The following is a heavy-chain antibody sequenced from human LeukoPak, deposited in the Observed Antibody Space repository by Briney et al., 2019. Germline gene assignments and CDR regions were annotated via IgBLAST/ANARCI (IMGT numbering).Heavy chain of an antibody. CDR1: GFSLSSTGVA. CDR3: AHILVVRRHVLRFLEWEHDAFDI. D-gene: IGHD3-3*01. Sequence: SGPTLVNPTQTLTLTCTFSGFSLSSTGVAVAWIRQPPGKALEWLALIYWDDDKRYSPSLKSRLTITKDTSKNQVVLTMTNMDPVDTATYYCAHILVVRRHVLRFLEWEHDAFDIWGQGTMVTVSS. CDR2: IYWDDDK. V-gene: IGHV2-5*02. J-gene: IGHJ3*02.